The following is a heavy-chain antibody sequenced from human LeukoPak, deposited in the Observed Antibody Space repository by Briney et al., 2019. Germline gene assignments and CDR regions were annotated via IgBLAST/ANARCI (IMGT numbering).Heavy chain of an antibody. D-gene: IGHD4-17*01. CDR2: ISSSSSYI. CDR1: GFTFSSYS. V-gene: IGHV3-21*01. J-gene: IGHJ4*02. CDR3: ARDFDYGDSVDY. Sequence: GGSLRLSCAASGFTFSSYSMNWVRQAPGKGLEWVSSISSSSSYIYYADSVKGRFTISRDNAKNSLYLQMNSLRAEDTAVYYCARDFDYGDSVDYWGQGTLVTVSS.